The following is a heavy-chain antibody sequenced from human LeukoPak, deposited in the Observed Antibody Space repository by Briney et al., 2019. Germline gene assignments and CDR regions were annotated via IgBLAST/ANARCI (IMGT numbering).Heavy chain of an antibody. J-gene: IGHJ4*02. CDR3: AREVSRWPYYFDY. CDR2: IYYSGST. CDR1: GGSISSGGYY. D-gene: IGHD4-23*01. Sequence: SETLSLTCTVSGGSISSGGYYWSWIRQHPGKGLEWIGYIYYSGSTYYNPSLKSRVTISVGTSKNQFSLKLSSVTAADTAVYYCAREVSRWPYYFDYWGQGTLVTVSS. V-gene: IGHV4-31*03.